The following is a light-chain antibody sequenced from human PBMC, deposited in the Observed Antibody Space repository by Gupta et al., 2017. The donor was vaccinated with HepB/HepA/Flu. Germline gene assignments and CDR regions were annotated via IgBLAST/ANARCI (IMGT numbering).Light chain of an antibody. Sequence: QSALTQPRLVSGSPGQSVTISCTGTSSDVGGYNYVSWYQQHPGKAPKFMIYDVTKRPSGVPDRFSGSKSGNTASLTISGLQAEDEANYHCCSYAGSHSWVFGGGTKVTVL. CDR2: DVT. CDR1: SSDVGGYNY. J-gene: IGLJ2*01. V-gene: IGLV2-11*01. CDR3: CSYAGSHSWV.